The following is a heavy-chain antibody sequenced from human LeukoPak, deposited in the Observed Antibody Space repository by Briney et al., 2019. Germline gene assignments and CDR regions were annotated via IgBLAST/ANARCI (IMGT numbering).Heavy chain of an antibody. CDR1: GGSISSYS. J-gene: IGHJ3*02. CDR2: ICHSGST. Sequence: RASETLSLTCTVSGGSISSYSWSWIRQPPGKGLEWIGYICHSGSTYYNPSLKSRVTISVDRSKNQFSLKLSSATAADTAVYYCARAMITFGGVIGDDAFDIWGQGTMVTVSS. D-gene: IGHD3-16*02. V-gene: IGHV4-30-2*01. CDR3: ARAMITFGGVIGDDAFDI.